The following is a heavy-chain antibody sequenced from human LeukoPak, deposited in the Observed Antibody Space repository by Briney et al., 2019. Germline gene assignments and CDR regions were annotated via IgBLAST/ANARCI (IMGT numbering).Heavy chain of an antibody. CDR3: AKEGRYTYGYVDY. D-gene: IGHD5-18*01. CDR1: GFTFTNYA. Sequence: GGSLRLSCAASGFTFTNYAMSWVCQAQGKGLEWVSSITGSGGSSYYADSVKDRSTISRDTSKNTLYLQLNSLRAEDTAVYYCAKEGRYTYGYVDYWGQGTLVTVSS. J-gene: IGHJ4*02. V-gene: IGHV3-23*01. CDR2: ITGSGGSS.